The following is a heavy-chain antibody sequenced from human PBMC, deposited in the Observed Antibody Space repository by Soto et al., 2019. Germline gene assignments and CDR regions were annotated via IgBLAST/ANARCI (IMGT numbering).Heavy chain of an antibody. CDR3: ARDPGYSYGYN. V-gene: IGHV1-3*01. D-gene: IGHD5-18*01. J-gene: IGHJ4*02. Sequence: GAPGKVSCKASGYTFTSYAMHLGRQAPGQRLEWMGWINAGNGNTKYSQKFQGRVTITRDTSASTAYMELSSLRSEDTAVYYCARDPGYSYGYNWGQGTLVTVSS. CDR2: INAGNGNT. CDR1: GYTFTSYA.